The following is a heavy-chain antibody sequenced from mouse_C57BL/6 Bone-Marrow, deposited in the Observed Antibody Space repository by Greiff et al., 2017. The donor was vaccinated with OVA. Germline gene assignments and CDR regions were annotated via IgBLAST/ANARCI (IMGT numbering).Heavy chain of an antibody. J-gene: IGHJ4*01. V-gene: IGHV1-82*01. D-gene: IGHD2-2*01. CDR2: IYPGDGDT. CDR1: GYAFSSSW. Sequence: QVQLQQSGPELVKPGASVKISCKASGYAFSSSWMNWVKQRPGKGLEWIGRIYPGDGDTNYNGKFKGKATLTADKSSSAAYMQLSSLTSEDSAVYFCARGLRPPYAMEYWGQGPSVTVSS. CDR3: ARGLRPPYAMEY.